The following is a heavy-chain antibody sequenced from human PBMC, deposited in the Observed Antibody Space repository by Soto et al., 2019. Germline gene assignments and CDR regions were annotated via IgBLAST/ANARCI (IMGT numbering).Heavy chain of an antibody. D-gene: IGHD6-13*01. J-gene: IGHJ5*02. CDR3: ASMPSAGTLNWLGP. CDR2: MNPGSGKT. V-gene: IGHV1-8*02. CDR1: GDWFINYE. Sequence: GDWFINYEKSVVREAGGQGLEWLGWMNPGSGKTGYASKFQGRVAMTRDASTGTSHLELSSLTSDDTAVYYCASMPSAGTLNWLGPWRQGTLVPVST.